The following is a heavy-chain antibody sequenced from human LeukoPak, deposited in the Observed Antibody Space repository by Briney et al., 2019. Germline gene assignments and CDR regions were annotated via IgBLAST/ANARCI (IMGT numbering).Heavy chain of an antibody. CDR2: INPNSGGT. D-gene: IGHD3-22*01. Sequence: ASVKVSCKASGYTFTGYYMHWVRQAPGQGLEWMGWINPNSGGTNYAQKFQGRVTMTRDTSISTAYMEPSRLRSDDTAVYYCARGLRYYDSSGYYYYYFDYWGQGTLVTVSS. J-gene: IGHJ4*02. CDR3: ARGLRYYDSSGYYYYYFDY. CDR1: GYTFTGYY. V-gene: IGHV1-2*02.